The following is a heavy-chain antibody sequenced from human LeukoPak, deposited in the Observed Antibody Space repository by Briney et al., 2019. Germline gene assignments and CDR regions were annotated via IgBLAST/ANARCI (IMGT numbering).Heavy chain of an antibody. J-gene: IGHJ4*02. V-gene: IGHV3-48*01. CDR3: ARVSYDSIDY. CDR2: ISSTSSTI. CDR1: GFTFSNYL. D-gene: IGHD3-22*01. Sequence: GGSLRLSCAASGFTFSNYLMHWVRQAPGKGLEWVSYISSTSSTIHYADSVKGRFTISRDNAKNSLYLQMNSLRADDTAVYYCARVSYDSIDYWGQGTLVTVSS.